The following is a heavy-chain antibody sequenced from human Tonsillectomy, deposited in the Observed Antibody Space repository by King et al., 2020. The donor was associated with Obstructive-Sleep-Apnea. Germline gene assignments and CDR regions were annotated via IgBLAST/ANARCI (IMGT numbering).Heavy chain of an antibody. V-gene: IGHV3-30*04. Sequence: VQLVESGGGVVQPGRSLRLPCAASGFTFSSYAMHWVRQAPGKGLEWVAVISYDGSNKYYSDSVKGRFTISRDNSKNTLYLQMNSLRAEDTAVYFCARDHLGDAFDIWGQGTMVTVSS. J-gene: IGHJ3*02. CDR1: GFTFSSYA. CDR3: ARDHLGDAFDI. CDR2: ISYDGSNK. D-gene: IGHD3-16*01.